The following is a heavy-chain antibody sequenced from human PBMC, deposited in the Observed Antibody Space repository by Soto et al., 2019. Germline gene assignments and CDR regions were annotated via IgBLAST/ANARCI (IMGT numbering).Heavy chain of an antibody. J-gene: IGHJ4*02. D-gene: IGHD6-13*01. CDR2: IYYSGST. Sequence: SETLSLTCTVSGGSISSYYWSWIRQPPGKGLEWIGYIYYSGSTNYNPSLKSRVTISVDTSKNQFSLKLSSVTAADTAVYYCARSFIAAAGDFDYRGQGTLVTVSS. V-gene: IGHV4-59*01. CDR3: ARSFIAAAGDFDY. CDR1: GGSISSYY.